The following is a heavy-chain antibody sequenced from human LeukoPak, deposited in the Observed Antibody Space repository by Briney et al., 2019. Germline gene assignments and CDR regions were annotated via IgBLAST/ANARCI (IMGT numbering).Heavy chain of an antibody. V-gene: IGHV1-2*06. CDR2: INPNSGGT. D-gene: IGHD3-22*01. Sequence: GASVKVSCKASGYTFTGYYMHWVRQAPGQGLEWMGRINPNSGGTNYAQKFQGRVTMTRDTSISTAYMELSRLRSDDTAVYYCARYYYDSSGYPGAFDIWGQGTMVTVSS. CDR3: ARYYYDSSGYPGAFDI. J-gene: IGHJ3*02. CDR1: GYTFTGYY.